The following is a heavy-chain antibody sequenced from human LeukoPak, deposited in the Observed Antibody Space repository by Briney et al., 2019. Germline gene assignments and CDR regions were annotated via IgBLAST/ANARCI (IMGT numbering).Heavy chain of an antibody. CDR1: GGSISSYY. V-gene: IGHV4-4*07. Sequence: NPSETLSLTCTVSGGSISSYYWSWIRQPAGKGLEWIGRIYTSGSTNYNPSLKSRVTMSVHTFKNQFSLQLNSLTPEDTAVYYCARGKKDRGSYYPHPFDCWGQGTLVTVSS. CDR3: ARGKKDRGSYYPHPFDC. J-gene: IGHJ4*02. D-gene: IGHD1-26*01. CDR2: IYTSGST.